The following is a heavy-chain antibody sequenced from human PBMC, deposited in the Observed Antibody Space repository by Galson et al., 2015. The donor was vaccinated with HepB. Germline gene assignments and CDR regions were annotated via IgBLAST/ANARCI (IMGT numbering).Heavy chain of an antibody. CDR3: ARDLECSGGSCYGREHHYYGMDV. D-gene: IGHD2-15*01. CDR1: GFTFSDYR. Sequence: SLRLSCAASGFTFSDYRMNWIRQSPGKGLEWVAFIRPSGSNINYADSVKGRFTISRDNTRNLLYLQMNSLRAEDTAVYYCARDLECSGGSCYGREHHYYGMDVWGQGTTVTVSS. V-gene: IGHV3-11*01. CDR2: IRPSGSNI. J-gene: IGHJ6*02.